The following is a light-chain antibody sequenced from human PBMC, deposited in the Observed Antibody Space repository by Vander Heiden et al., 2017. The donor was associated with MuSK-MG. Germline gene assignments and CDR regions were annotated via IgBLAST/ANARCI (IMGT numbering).Light chain of an antibody. Sequence: DIQMTQSPSSLSASVGDRVTITCRASQSISSYLNWYQQKPGKAPNLLIYAASSLQSGVPSRFSGSGSGTDFTLTISSLQPEDFATYYCQQSDNTPRTFGGGTKVEIK. CDR1: QSISSY. CDR2: AAS. CDR3: QQSDNTPRT. J-gene: IGKJ4*01. V-gene: IGKV1-39*01.